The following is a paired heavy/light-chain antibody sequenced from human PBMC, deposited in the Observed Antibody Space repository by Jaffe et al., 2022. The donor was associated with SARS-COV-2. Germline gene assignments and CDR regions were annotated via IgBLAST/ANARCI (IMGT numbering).Heavy chain of an antibody. D-gene: IGHD3-16*01. Sequence: EVYLVESGGGLVQPGGSLILSCAASGFIFSDHDMDWVRRVPGRGLEWLGRIRNKANRHNTDYAASVKGRFTLSRDDSKNSVFLQMNSLKIEDTALYYCVRGGTRGLVNDYWGQGALVTVSS. V-gene: IGHV3-72*01. CDR3: VRGGTRGLVNDY. J-gene: IGHJ4*02. CDR2: IRNKANRHNT. CDR1: GFIFSDHD.
Light chain of an antibody. J-gene: IGKJ3*01. CDR3: QQYNIYPFT. CDR2: LAS. V-gene: IGKV1-5*03. CDR1: QSLNDR. Sequence: DMQMTQSPSTLSASVGDTVIITCRASQSLNDRLAWFQEKPGKAPNLLIYLASTLKSGVPSRFSGSGSGTEFTLTITSLQPDDFATYYCQQYNIYPFTFGPGTKVDI.